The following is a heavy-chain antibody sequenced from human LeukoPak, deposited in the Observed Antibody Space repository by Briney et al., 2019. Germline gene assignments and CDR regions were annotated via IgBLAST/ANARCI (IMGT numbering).Heavy chain of an antibody. D-gene: IGHD3-10*01. Sequence: GGSLRLSCAASGFTFSSYEMNWVRQAPGKGLEWVSYISSSGSTIYYADSVKGRFTISRDNAKNSLYLQMNSLRAEDTAVYYCAKAEGYYGSVPFDYWGQGTLVTVSS. J-gene: IGHJ4*02. V-gene: IGHV3-48*03. CDR2: ISSSGSTI. CDR3: AKAEGYYGSVPFDY. CDR1: GFTFSSYE.